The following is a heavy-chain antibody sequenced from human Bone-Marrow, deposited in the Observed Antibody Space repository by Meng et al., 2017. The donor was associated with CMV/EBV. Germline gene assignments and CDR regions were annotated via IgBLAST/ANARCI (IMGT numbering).Heavy chain of an antibody. CDR1: GFTVTGNY. CDR3: ARDKGVGGTPYFDY. Sequence: GESLKISCAASGFTVTGNYMSWVRQAPGKGLEWVASISSAGDYIYYADSLEGRFTVSRDNAKNSLFLQMNSLRAEDTAVYFCARDKGVGGTPYFDYWGQGTLVTVSS. CDR2: ISSAGDYI. V-gene: IGHV3-21*01. J-gene: IGHJ4*02. D-gene: IGHD1-26*01.